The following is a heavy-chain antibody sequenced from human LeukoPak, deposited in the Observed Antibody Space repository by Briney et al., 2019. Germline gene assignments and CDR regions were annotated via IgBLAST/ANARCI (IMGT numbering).Heavy chain of an antibody. J-gene: IGHJ4*02. V-gene: IGHV1-3*01. CDR2: INAGNGNT. CDR3: ARVNTPIVVVAAFDY. D-gene: IGHD2-15*01. Sequence: ASVKVSCKASGYSFTGYTMHWVRQAPGQRLEWMGWINAGNGNTKYSQKFQGRVTITRDSSATTAYMELSSLRSEDTAVYYCARVNTPIVVVAAFDYWGRGTLVTVSS. CDR1: GYSFTGYT.